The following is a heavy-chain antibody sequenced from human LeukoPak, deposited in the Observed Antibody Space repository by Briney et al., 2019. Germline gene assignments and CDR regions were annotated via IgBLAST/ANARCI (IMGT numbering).Heavy chain of an antibody. D-gene: IGHD3-10*01. CDR3: ARRVGLVRGVPD. V-gene: IGHV4-39*07. CDR2: IYHSGST. J-gene: IGHJ4*02. CDR1: GGSISSSSYY. Sequence: SETLSLTYTVSGGSISSSSYYWGWIRQPPGKGLEWIGSIYHSGSTYYNPSLKSRVTIAVETSKNQFSLKLSSVTAADKAVYYCARRVGLVRGVPDWGQGTLVTVSS.